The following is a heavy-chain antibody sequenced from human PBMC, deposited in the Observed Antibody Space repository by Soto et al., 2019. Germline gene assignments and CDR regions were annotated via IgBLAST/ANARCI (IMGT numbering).Heavy chain of an antibody. CDR1: GYTFTSYG. CDR3: ARDSLVYSTFKRLNWFDP. V-gene: IGHV1-18*04. CDR2: ISAYNGNT. Sequence: ASVKVSCKASGYTFTSYGISWVRQAPGQGLEWMGWISAYNGNTNCAQKLQGRVTITADESTSTAYMELSSLRSEDTAVYYCARDSLVYSTFKRLNWFDPWGQGTLVTVYS. D-gene: IGHD2-8*01. J-gene: IGHJ5*02.